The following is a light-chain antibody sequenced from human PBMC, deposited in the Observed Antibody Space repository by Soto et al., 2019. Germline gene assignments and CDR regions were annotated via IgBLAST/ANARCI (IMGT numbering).Light chain of an antibody. CDR1: SSDVGGYNY. CDR2: GVT. CDR3: PPYKTSPPLSWV. J-gene: IGLJ3*02. V-gene: IGLV2-14*01. Sequence: QSALTQPASVSGSPGQSITISCTGTSSDVGGYNYVSWYQQHPGKAPKLMIYGVTNRPSGVSNRFSGSKSGNTASLTISGPQAGEEGFFYCPPYKTSPPLSWVFGGGTK.